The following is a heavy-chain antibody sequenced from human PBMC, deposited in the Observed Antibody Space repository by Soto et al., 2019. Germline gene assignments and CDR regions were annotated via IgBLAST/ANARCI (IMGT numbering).Heavy chain of an antibody. CDR3: ARERWTCSGGSCYGVFDY. D-gene: IGHD2-15*01. CDR2: ISYSGYT. J-gene: IGHJ4*02. Sequence: QVQLQESGPGLVKPSETLSLTCTVSGVSISSYYWTWIRQPPGKGLEWIGYISYSGYTNYNPSLKSRVTISKDTSKNQFSLNLNSVTAAETAVYYCARERWTCSGGSCYGVFDYWGQGTLVTVSS. CDR1: GVSISSYY. V-gene: IGHV4-59*01.